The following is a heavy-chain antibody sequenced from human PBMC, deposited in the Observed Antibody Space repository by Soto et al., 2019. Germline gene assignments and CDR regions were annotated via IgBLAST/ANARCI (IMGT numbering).Heavy chain of an antibody. J-gene: IGHJ6*02. CDR3: ARDEDPNYYHYGMDV. CDR1: GFIFSDFW. CDR2: INHEGSNT. Sequence: QSGGSLRLSCAASGFIFSDFWMHWVRQVPGEGLVWVSRINHEGSNTNYADFVRGRFSISRDNSKNMLYLQINSLRAEDAAVYYCARDEDPNYYHYGMDVWGHGTTVTVSS. V-gene: IGHV3-74*01. D-gene: IGHD3-16*01.